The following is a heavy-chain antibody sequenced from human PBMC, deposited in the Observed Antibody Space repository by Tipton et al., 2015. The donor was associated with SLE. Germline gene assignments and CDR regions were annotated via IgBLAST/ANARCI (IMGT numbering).Heavy chain of an antibody. J-gene: IGHJ4*02. CDR3: ARDLTGLGFDY. V-gene: IGHV4-61*02. D-gene: IGHD1-20*01. CDR2: IYTSGST. Sequence: TLSLTCTVSGGSISSGSYYWSWIRQPAGKGLEWIGRIYTSGSTNYNTSLKSRVTISVDTSKNQFSLKLSSVTAADTAGYYCARDLTGLGFDYWGQGTLVTVSS. CDR1: GGSISSGSYY.